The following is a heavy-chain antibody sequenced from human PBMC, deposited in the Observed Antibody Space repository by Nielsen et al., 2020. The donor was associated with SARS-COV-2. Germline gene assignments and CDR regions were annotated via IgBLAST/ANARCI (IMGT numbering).Heavy chain of an antibody. D-gene: IGHD3-10*01. CDR3: AVGSSGSYRSYYYYYMDV. V-gene: IGHV1-69*13. CDR1: GYTFTSYG. J-gene: IGHJ6*03. CDR2: IIPIFGTA. Sequence: SVKVSCKASGYTFTSYGISWVRQAPGQGLEWMGGIIPIFGTANYAQKFQGRVTITADESTSTAYMELSSLRSEDTAVYYCAVGSSGSYRSYYYYYMDVWGKGTTVTVSS.